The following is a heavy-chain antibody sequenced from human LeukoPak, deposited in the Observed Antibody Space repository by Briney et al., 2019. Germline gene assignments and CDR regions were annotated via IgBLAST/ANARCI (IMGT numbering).Heavy chain of an antibody. CDR3: ARVPYYYDSSGYYPWYFDL. CDR2: ISAYNGNT. J-gene: IGHJ2*01. CDR1: GYTFTSYG. Sequence: EASVKVSCKASGYTFTSYGISWVRQAPGQGLEWMGWISAYNGNTNYAQKLQGRVTMTTDTSTSTAYMELRSLRSDDTAVYYCARVPYYYDSSGYYPWYFDLWGRGTLVTVSS. D-gene: IGHD3-22*01. V-gene: IGHV1-18*01.